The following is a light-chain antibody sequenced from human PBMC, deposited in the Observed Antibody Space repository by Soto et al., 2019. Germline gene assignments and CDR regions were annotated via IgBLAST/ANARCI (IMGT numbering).Light chain of an antibody. J-gene: IGKJ5*01. CDR2: GAS. CDR3: QQYNTRPIT. CDR1: RSLGTT. Sequence: EIVMTQSPATHSVSPGESVTLSCRASRSLGTTLAWYQQKSGQAHGLLIYGASARATGVPARFSGSGSGTEFTLTVSSLQSEDFAVYYCQQYNTRPITFGQGTRLEMK. V-gene: IGKV3-15*01.